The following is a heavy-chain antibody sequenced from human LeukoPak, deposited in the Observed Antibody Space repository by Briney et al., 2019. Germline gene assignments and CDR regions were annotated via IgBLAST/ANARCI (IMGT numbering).Heavy chain of an antibody. Sequence: AETLSLTCTVSGRSISSYYWSWVRQPPGKGLGWVGYLYYSGSTNYNPSLRTRVTISVGPSKNQSSLKLSSVTAADAAVYYCAGMGTWGPKGFDYWGQGTLVTVSS. D-gene: IGHD7-27*01. J-gene: IGHJ4*02. CDR1: GRSISSYY. CDR2: LYYSGST. CDR3: AGMGTWGPKGFDY. V-gene: IGHV4-59*01.